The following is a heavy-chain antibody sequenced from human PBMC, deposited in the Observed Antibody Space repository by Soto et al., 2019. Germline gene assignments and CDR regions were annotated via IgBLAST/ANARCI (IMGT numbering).Heavy chain of an antibody. CDR1: GGTVSKYA. J-gene: IGHJ6*02. V-gene: IGHV1-69*13. CDR3: ARSRAAAPPRVGMDV. D-gene: IGHD6-13*01. CDR2: IIPFFQTP. Sequence: SVKVSCKASGGTVSKYAISWVRQAPGQGLEWMGGIIPFFQTPNYAQKYQGRVTITADESTTTASMEMRSLRAEDTAVYYCARSRAAAPPRVGMDVWGQGTTVTVSS.